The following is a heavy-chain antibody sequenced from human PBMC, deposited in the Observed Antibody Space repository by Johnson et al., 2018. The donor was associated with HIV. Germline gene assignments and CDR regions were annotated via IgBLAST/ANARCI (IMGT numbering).Heavy chain of an antibody. J-gene: IGHJ3*02. Sequence: QVQLVESGGGVVQPGGSLRLSCAASGFTFSSYGMHWVRQAPGKGLAWVAFIRYDGSNKYYADSVKGRFTISRANSKNTLYLQMNSLRAEDTAVYYCATSQYYYDSSGYNRQDAFDIRGQGTMVTVSS. CDR3: ATSQYYYDSSGYNRQDAFDI. CDR2: IRYDGSNK. D-gene: IGHD3-22*01. CDR1: GFTFSSYG. V-gene: IGHV3-30*02.